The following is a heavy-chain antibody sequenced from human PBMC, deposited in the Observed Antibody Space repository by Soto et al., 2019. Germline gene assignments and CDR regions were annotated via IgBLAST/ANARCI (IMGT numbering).Heavy chain of an antibody. CDR1: GFTFSTFW. J-gene: IGHJ4*02. V-gene: IGHV3-74*03. D-gene: IGHD3-10*01. Sequence: EVQLVESGGGLVQPGGSLRLSCAASGFTFSTFWMHWVRQAPGKGLVWVSRINSDGTSTKYADSVKGRFTISRDNVKNTLYLQMNSLIAEDTAIYYCARDQDTYGSVTYNLWGQGTLVTVSS. CDR3: ARDQDTYGSVTYNL. CDR2: INSDGTST.